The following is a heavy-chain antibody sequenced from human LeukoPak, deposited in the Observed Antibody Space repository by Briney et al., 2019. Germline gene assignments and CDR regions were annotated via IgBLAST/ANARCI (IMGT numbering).Heavy chain of an antibody. CDR3: ARGYYDSGGYLISYNWFDP. CDR2: IYHSGST. V-gene: IGHV4-4*02. J-gene: IGHJ5*02. Sequence: PSETLSLTCAVSGGSISSTNWWSWVRQPPGKGLEWIGGIYHSGSTNYNPSLKSRVTISVDKSKNQFSLKLSSVTAADTAVYYCARGYYDSGGYLISYNWFDPWGQGTLVTVSS. CDR1: GGSISSTNW. D-gene: IGHD3-22*01.